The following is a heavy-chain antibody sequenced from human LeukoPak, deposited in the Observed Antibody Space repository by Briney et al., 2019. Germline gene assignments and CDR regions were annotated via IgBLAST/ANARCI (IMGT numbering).Heavy chain of an antibody. CDR1: GFTFSSYE. J-gene: IGHJ6*04. CDR3: AELGITMIGGV. Sequence: PGGSLRLPCAASGFTFSSYEMNWVRQAPGKGLEWVSYISSSGSTIYYADSVKGRFTIPRDNAKNSLYLQMNSLRAEDTAVYYCAELGITMIGGVWGKGTTVTISS. V-gene: IGHV3-48*03. D-gene: IGHD3-10*02. CDR2: ISSSGSTI.